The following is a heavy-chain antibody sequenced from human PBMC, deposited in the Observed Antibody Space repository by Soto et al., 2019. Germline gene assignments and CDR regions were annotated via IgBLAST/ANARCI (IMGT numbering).Heavy chain of an antibody. Sequence: SETLSLTCTVSGGSISSYFWSWIRQPPGKGLEWIGYIYYSGGTNYNPSLKSRVTISVDTSKNQFSLKLSSVTAADTAVYYCARDGDSYDFWSGQNWFDPWGQGTLVTVSS. D-gene: IGHD3-3*01. J-gene: IGHJ5*01. CDR3: ARDGDSYDFWSGQNWFDP. V-gene: IGHV4-59*01. CDR2: IYYSGGT. CDR1: GGSISSYF.